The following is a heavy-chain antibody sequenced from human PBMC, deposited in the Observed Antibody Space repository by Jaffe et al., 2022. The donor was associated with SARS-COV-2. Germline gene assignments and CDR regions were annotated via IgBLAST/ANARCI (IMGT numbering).Heavy chain of an antibody. CDR2: IYSSGTV. J-gene: IGHJ4*02. Sequence: QVQLQESGPGLVKPSQTLSLTCTVSGDSISTGDHFWNWIRQPAGKGLEWIGRIYSSGTVNYNPSLRSRVTISADTSMNQFSLTLSSVTAADTAMYYCAREDSNEDPLTTYYLPLAPFEYWGPGTLVTVSS. CDR1: GDSISTGDHF. D-gene: IGHD4-17*01. CDR3: AREDSNEDPLTTYYLPLAPFEY. V-gene: IGHV4-61*02.